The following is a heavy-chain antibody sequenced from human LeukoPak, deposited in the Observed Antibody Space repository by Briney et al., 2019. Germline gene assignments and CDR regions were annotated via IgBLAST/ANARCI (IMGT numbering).Heavy chain of an antibody. CDR1: GFTFTNYA. Sequence: PGGSLRLSCAASGFTFTNYAMHWVRQTPGKGLEWVALISSDGSKNIYADPVKGRFTVSRDNSKNTLYLQMNSLRAEDTAVYYCVKGLVQTTMSYSVDYWGQGALATVSS. J-gene: IGHJ4*02. CDR3: VKGLVQTTMSYSVDY. CDR2: ISSDGSKN. V-gene: IGHV3-30*18. D-gene: IGHD1-1*01.